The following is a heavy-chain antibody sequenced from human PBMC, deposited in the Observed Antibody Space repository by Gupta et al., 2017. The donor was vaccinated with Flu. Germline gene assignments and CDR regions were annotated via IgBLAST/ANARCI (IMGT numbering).Heavy chain of an antibody. CDR2: INSNGTDT. Sequence: EVRLAQPGGGSAHRGGSLRLSCVASGFIFKTQAMHWVRQAPGKGLEYVSGINSNGTDTFYVASVKGRFTISRDNLKNTVSLEMGGLKSEDTGIYYCASSDVFYYGMDVWGPGTTVTVSS. CDR3: ASSDVFYYGMDV. J-gene: IGHJ6*02. V-gene: IGHV3-64*07. CDR1: GFIFKTQA.